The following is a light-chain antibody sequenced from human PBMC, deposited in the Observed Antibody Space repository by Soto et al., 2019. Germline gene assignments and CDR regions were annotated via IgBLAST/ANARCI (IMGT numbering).Light chain of an antibody. V-gene: IGLV2-8*01. CDR2: EVN. Sequence: QSALTQPPSASGSPGQSVTISCTGTSSDVGGYNYVSWYQQHPGKAPKLMIYEVNKRPSGVPGRFSGSKFGNTASLTVSWLQLADEDYYYCNAYAVSNKYVIFGGGTKVTVL. CDR1: SSDVGGYNY. J-gene: IGLJ2*01. CDR3: NAYAVSNKYVI.